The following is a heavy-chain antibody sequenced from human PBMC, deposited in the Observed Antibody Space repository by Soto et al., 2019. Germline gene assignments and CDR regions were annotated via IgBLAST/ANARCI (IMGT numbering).Heavy chain of an antibody. D-gene: IGHD3-3*01. Sequence: GGSLRLSCAASGFTFSCYAMIWVRQAPGRGLEWVSAISGSGGSTFYADSVKGRFTISRDNSKDTMYLQMHSLRAEDTAVYYCAKATYYDFWSGSGPFDYWGLGALVTVSS. CDR1: GFTFSCYA. CDR3: AKATYYDFWSGSGPFDY. J-gene: IGHJ4*02. V-gene: IGHV3-23*01. CDR2: ISGSGGST.